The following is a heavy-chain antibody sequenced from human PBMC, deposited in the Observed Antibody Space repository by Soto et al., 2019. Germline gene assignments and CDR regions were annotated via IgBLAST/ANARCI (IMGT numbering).Heavy chain of an antibody. CDR3: AIDGYSSSWYGYY. CDR2: INHSGST. V-gene: IGHV4-34*01. Sequence: SGGSFSGYYLSWIRQPPGKGLEWIGEINHSGSTNYNPSLKSRVAISVDTSKNQFSLKLSSVTAADTAVYYCAIDGYSSSWYGYYWGQGTPVTVYS. J-gene: IGHJ4*02. CDR1: GGSFSGYY. D-gene: IGHD6-13*01.